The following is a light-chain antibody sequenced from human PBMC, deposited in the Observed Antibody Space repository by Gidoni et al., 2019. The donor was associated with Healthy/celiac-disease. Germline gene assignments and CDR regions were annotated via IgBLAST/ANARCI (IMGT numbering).Light chain of an antibody. J-gene: IGKJ1*01. CDR1: QSVSSN. CDR3: QQYNNWPPWT. V-gene: IGKV3-15*01. Sequence: EIVMTPSPATLSVSPGERATLSCRASQSVSSNLAWYQQKPGQAPRLLIYGASTRATGIPARFSGSGSGTEFTLTISSLQSEDFAVYYCQQYNNWPPWTFXQXTKVEIK. CDR2: GAS.